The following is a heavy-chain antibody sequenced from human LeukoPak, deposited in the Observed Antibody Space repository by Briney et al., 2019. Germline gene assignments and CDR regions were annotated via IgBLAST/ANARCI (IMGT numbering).Heavy chain of an antibody. Sequence: GRSLRLSCAASGFTFSSYGMHWVRQAPGKGLEWVAVISYDGSNKYHADSVKGRFTISRDNSKNTLYLQMNSLRAEDTAVYYCASPVFFDIWGQGTMVTVSS. D-gene: IGHD1-14*01. CDR3: ASPVFFDI. J-gene: IGHJ3*02. CDR1: GFTFSSYG. V-gene: IGHV3-30*03. CDR2: ISYDGSNK.